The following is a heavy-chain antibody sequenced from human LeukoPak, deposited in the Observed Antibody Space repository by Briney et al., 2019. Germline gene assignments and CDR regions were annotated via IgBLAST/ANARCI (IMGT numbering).Heavy chain of an antibody. D-gene: IGHD3-10*01. CDR3: AKAGLLWFGELIFYFDY. V-gene: IGHV3-23*01. CDR1: GFTFSSYA. J-gene: IGHJ4*02. CDR2: ISGSGGST. Sequence: GGSLRLSCAASGFTFSSYAMSWVRQAPGKGLEWVSAISGSGGSTYYADSVKGRFTISRDNSKNTLYLQMNSLRAEDTAVYYCAKAGLLWFGELIFYFDYWGQGTLVTVSS.